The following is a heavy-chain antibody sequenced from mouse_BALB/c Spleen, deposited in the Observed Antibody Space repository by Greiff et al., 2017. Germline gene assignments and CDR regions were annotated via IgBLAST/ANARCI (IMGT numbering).Heavy chain of an antibody. CDR2: ISNLAYSI. J-gene: IGHJ2*01. CDR1: GFTFSDYG. CDR3: ARGGTTVYFDY. V-gene: IGHV5-15*02. Sequence: EVQLVESGGGLVQPGGSRKLSCAASGFTFSDYGMAWVRQAPGKGPEWVAFISNLAYSIYYADTVTGRFTISRENAKNTLYLEMSSLRSEDTAMYYCARGGTTVYFDYWGQGTTLTVSS. D-gene: IGHD1-1*01.